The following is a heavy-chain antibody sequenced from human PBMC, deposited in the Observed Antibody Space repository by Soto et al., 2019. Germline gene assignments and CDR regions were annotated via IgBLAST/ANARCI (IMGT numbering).Heavy chain of an antibody. Sequence: QVQLVQSGAEVKKPGSSVKVSCKASGGTFSSYAISWVRQAPGQGLEWMGGIIPMFGTANYAQKFQSRVTITADESTSTAYMELSSLRSEDTAAYYCVRGSMVRGVILDYWGQGTLVTVSS. D-gene: IGHD3-10*01. CDR1: GGTFSSYA. V-gene: IGHV1-69*01. CDR3: VRGSMVRGVILDY. CDR2: IIPMFGTA. J-gene: IGHJ4*02.